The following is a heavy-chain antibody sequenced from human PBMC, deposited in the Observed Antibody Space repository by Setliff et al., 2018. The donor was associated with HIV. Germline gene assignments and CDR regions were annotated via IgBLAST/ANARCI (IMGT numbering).Heavy chain of an antibody. V-gene: IGHV4-61*09. CDR1: GGSISSGSYY. Sequence: SETLSLTCTVSGGSISSGSYYWNLIRQPAGKGLEWIGHIYTSGSTNYNPSLKSRVTISVDTSTNQFSLKLSSVTAADTAVYYCARGRRSSGWYVYHWGQGTLVTSPQ. CDR2: IYTSGST. CDR3: ARGRRSSGWYVYH. D-gene: IGHD6-19*01. J-gene: IGHJ4*02.